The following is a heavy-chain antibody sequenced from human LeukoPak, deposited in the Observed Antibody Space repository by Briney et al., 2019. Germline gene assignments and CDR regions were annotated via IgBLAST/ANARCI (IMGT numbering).Heavy chain of an antibody. CDR2: ISYDGGNK. Sequence: GGSLRLSCAASGFTFSSYAMHWVRQAPGKGLEWVAVISYDGGNKYYADSVKGRFTISRDNSKNTLYLQMNSLRAEDTAVYYCAREDLIVVVPAVIGDYWGQGTLVTVSS. CDR1: GFTFSSYA. D-gene: IGHD2-2*01. CDR3: AREDLIVVVPAVIGDY. J-gene: IGHJ4*02. V-gene: IGHV3-30-3*01.